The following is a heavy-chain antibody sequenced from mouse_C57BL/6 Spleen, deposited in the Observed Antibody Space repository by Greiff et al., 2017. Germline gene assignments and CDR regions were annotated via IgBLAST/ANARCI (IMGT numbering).Heavy chain of an antibody. D-gene: IGHD1-1*01. CDR2: IDPANGNT. Sequence: VQLKESVAELVRPGASVKLSCTASGFNIKNTYMHWVKQRPEQGLEWIGRIDPANGNTKYAPKFQGKATITADTSSNTAYLQLSSLTSEDTAIYYCARSFITTVENYWYFDVWGTGTTVTVSS. V-gene: IGHV14-3*01. CDR1: GFNIKNTY. J-gene: IGHJ1*03. CDR3: ARSFITTVENYWYFDV.